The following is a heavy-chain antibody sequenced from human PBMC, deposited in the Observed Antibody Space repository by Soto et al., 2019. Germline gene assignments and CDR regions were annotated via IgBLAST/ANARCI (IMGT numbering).Heavy chain of an antibody. CDR3: AKEKAGQAYYYDDGMDV. CDR2: INAGNGNT. D-gene: IGHD6-13*01. Sequence: QVQLVQSGAEVKKPGASVKVSCKASGYTFTSYAMHWVRQAPGQRLEWMGWINAGNGNTKYSQKFQGRVTITRDTFASTAYMELSSLTSEDTAVYYCAKEKAGQAYYYDDGMDVWGQGTTVTVSS. CDR1: GYTFTSYA. V-gene: IGHV1-3*01. J-gene: IGHJ6*02.